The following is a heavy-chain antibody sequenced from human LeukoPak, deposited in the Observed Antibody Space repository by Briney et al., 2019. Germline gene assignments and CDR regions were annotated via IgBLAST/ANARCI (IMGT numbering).Heavy chain of an antibody. CDR1: GFTFSSYS. CDR2: ISSSSSYI. Sequence: GGSLRLSCAASGFTFSSYSMNWVRQAPGKGLEWVSSISSSSSYIYYADSVKGRFTISRDNAKNSLYLQMNSLRAEDTAVYYCAAGSVMYSSSWYGDAFDIWGQGTMVTVSS. J-gene: IGHJ3*02. CDR3: AAGSVMYSSSWYGDAFDI. V-gene: IGHV3-21*01. D-gene: IGHD6-13*01.